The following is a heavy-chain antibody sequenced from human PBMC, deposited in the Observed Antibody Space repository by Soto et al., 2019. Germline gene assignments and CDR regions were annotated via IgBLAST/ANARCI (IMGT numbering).Heavy chain of an antibody. J-gene: IGHJ5*02. CDR1: GFTFSTYG. V-gene: IGHV3-30*18. Sequence: GGSLRLSCAGSGFTFSTYGMHWVRQAPGEGLEWVALISYDGRSIYYADSVKGRFTISRDNSKNTLYLLMNSLRAEDTAVYYCAKDQGCSSSSCRINWFDPWGQGTLVTVSS. CDR2: ISYDGRSI. D-gene: IGHD2-2*01. CDR3: AKDQGCSSSSCRINWFDP.